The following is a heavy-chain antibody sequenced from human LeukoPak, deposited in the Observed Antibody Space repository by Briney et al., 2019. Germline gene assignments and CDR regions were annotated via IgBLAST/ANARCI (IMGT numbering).Heavy chain of an antibody. D-gene: IGHD3-10*01. Sequence: GGSLRLSCAASGFTFSSYWMSWVRQAPGKGLEWVANIKQDGSEKYYVDSVKGRFTISRDNAKNSLYLQMNSLRAEGTAVYYCARTSLWFGELLLPSYYYMDVWGKGTTVTVSS. CDR3: ARTSLWFGELLLPSYYYMDV. J-gene: IGHJ6*03. V-gene: IGHV3-7*01. CDR1: GFTFSSYW. CDR2: IKQDGSEK.